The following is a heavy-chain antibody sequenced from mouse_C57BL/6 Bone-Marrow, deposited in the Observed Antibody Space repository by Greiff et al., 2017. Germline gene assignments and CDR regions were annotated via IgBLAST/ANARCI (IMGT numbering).Heavy chain of an antibody. CDR2: IHPNSGST. Sequence: QVQLQQPGAELVKPGASVKLSCKASGYTFTSYWMHWVKQRPGQGLEWIGMIHPNSGSTNYNEKFKSKATLTVDKSSSTAYMQLSSLTSEASAVYYCARWGLRRGDYWGQGTTLTVSS. CDR1: GYTFTSYW. CDR3: ARWGLRRGDY. J-gene: IGHJ2*01. V-gene: IGHV1-64*01. D-gene: IGHD2-13*01.